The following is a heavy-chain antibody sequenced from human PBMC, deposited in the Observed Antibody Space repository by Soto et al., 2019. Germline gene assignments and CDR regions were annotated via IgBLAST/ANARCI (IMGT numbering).Heavy chain of an antibody. CDR1: GYTFTSYA. Sequence: QVQLVQSGAEVKKPGASVKVSCKASGYTFTSYAMHWVRQAPGQRLEWMGWINAGNGNTKYSQKFQGRVTITRDTSASTDYMELSSLRSEDTAVYYCARVSGNVLLWFGEPLGSFDYWGQGTLVTVSS. D-gene: IGHD3-10*01. CDR2: INAGNGNT. CDR3: ARVSGNVLLWFGEPLGSFDY. J-gene: IGHJ4*02. V-gene: IGHV1-3*01.